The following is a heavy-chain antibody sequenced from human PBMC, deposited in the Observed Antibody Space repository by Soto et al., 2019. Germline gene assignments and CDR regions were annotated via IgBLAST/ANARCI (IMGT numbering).Heavy chain of an antibody. Sequence: GGSLRLSCAASGFTFGRNWMSWVRQAPGKGLEWVANIKQDGSEKYYVDSVKGRFTISRDNVKNSLYLQMNSLRAEDTAVYYCVAPYCSSNRCYAYDFWGLGTLVTVSS. V-gene: IGHV3-7*01. CDR2: IKQDGSEK. CDR3: VAPYCSSNRCYAYDF. D-gene: IGHD2-2*01. CDR1: GFTFGRNW. J-gene: IGHJ4*02.